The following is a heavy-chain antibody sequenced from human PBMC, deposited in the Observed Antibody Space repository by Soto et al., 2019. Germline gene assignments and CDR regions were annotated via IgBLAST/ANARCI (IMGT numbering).Heavy chain of an antibody. J-gene: IGHJ5*02. CDR2: IIPIFGTA. D-gene: IGHD6-13*01. V-gene: IGHV1-69*01. Sequence: QVQLVQSGAEVKKPGSSVKVSCKASGGTFSSYAISWVRQAPGQGLEWMGGIIPIFGTANYAQKFQGRVTITADESTSTAYMELSRLRSEDTAVYYCARAGVAADKYNNWFDRWGQGTLVTVSS. CDR3: ARAGVAADKYNNWFDR. CDR1: GGTFSSYA.